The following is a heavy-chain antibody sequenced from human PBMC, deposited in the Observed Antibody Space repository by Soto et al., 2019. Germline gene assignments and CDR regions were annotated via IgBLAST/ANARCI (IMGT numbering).Heavy chain of an antibody. V-gene: IGHV5-51*01. CDR3: ARLDDFATSTRSTDDLDC. Sequence: PGESLKISCEGSGYIFTSYWIGWVRQMPGKGLEWMGIIYPGDSDTRYSPSFQGQVTISADKSISTAYLQWNSLKASDTAMYFCARLDDFATSTRSTDDLDCWGQGTLVTVSS. CDR1: GYIFTSYW. D-gene: IGHD1-26*01. J-gene: IGHJ4*02. CDR2: IYPGDSDT.